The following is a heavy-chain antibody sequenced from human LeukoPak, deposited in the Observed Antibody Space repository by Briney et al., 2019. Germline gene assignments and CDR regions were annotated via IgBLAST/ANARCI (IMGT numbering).Heavy chain of an antibody. J-gene: IGHJ4*02. D-gene: IGHD6-19*01. V-gene: IGHV3-66*01. CDR2: IYNGDNT. Sequence: GGSLRLSCAASGFTVGSIHMTWVRQAPGKGLEWVSVIYNGDNTYYADSVKGRFTTSRDNSKNTLFLQMNNLRVEDTAVYFCARASQWLAFDYWGQGTLVTVSS. CDR3: ARASQWLAFDY. CDR1: GFTVGSIH.